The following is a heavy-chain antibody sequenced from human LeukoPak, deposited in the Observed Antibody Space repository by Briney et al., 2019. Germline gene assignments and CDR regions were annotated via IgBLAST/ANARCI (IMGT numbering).Heavy chain of an antibody. CDR3: AKDGHTSVLPVPYYFDY. Sequence: GGSLRLSCAASGFTFRTYAMTWVRQLPGKGLEWVSIISGNGDSTYYADSVKGRFTISRDNSKNTVSPQMNSLRAEDTALYYCAKDGHTSVLPVPYYFDYWGQGTLVTVSS. CDR1: GFTFRTYA. J-gene: IGHJ4*02. D-gene: IGHD2-15*01. CDR2: ISGNGDST. V-gene: IGHV3-23*01.